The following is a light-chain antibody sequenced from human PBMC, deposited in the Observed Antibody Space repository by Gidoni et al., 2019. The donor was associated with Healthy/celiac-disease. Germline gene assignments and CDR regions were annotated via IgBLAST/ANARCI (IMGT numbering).Light chain of an antibody. CDR1: QSISSY. V-gene: IGKV1-39*01. Sequence: DIQMTQSPSSLSASVGDRVTITCRASQSISSYLNWYQQKPGKAPKLLIYAASSLQSGVPSRFSGSGSGTDFTLTISSQQPEDFATYYCQQSYSTPRTFXGXTKVEIK. J-gene: IGKJ4*01. CDR2: AAS. CDR3: QQSYSTPRT.